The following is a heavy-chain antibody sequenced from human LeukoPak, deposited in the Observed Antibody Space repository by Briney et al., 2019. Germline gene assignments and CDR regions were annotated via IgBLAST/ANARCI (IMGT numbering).Heavy chain of an antibody. V-gene: IGHV3-23*01. CDR1: GFTFSSYA. CDR3: AKGVRRITIFGVVITPYYYYGMDV. J-gene: IGHJ6*02. Sequence: GGSLRLSCAASGFTFSSYAMSWVRQAPGKWLEWVSAISGSGGSTYYADSVKGRLTISRDNCKNTLYLQMNSLRAEDTAVYYRAKGVRRITIFGVVITPYYYYGMDVWGQGTTVTVSS. D-gene: IGHD3-3*01. CDR2: ISGSGGST.